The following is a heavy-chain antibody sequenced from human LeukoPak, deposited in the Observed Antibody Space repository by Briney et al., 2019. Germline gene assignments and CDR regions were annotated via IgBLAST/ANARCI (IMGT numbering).Heavy chain of an antibody. Sequence: ASVKVSCKASGGTFSSYAISWVRQAPGQGLEWMGGIVPIFGTANYAQKFQGRVTITADESTSTAYMELSSLRSEDTAVYYCARDRGSSWYFDYWGQGTLVTVSS. J-gene: IGHJ4*02. D-gene: IGHD6-13*01. CDR1: GGTFSSYA. CDR2: IVPIFGTA. CDR3: ARDRGSSWYFDY. V-gene: IGHV1-69*13.